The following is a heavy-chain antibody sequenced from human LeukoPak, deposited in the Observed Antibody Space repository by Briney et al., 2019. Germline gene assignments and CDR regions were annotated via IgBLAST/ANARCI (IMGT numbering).Heavy chain of an antibody. D-gene: IGHD2-2*01. J-gene: IGHJ3*02. CDR2: INPNSGGT. V-gene: IGHV1-2*02. CDR3: VRGAIVVVPAAISAFDI. CDR1: GYTFTGYY. Sequence: ASVKVSCKASGYTFTGYYMHWVRQAPGQGLEWMGWINPNSGGTNYAQKCQGRVTMTRDTSISTAYMELSRLRSDDTAVYYCVRGAIVVVPAAISAFDIWGQGTMVTVSS.